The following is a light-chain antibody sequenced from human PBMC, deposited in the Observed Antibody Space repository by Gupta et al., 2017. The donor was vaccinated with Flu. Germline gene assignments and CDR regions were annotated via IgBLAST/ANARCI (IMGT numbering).Light chain of an antibody. V-gene: IGLV2-14*01. CDR1: NSDIGSSNY. J-gene: IGLJ2*01. Sequence: QSALPHPASVSGFPGQSITIPCTGTNSDIGSSNYVSWYQQTSGKAPKLILYEVKYRPSGISGRFSGSKSGNTASLTISGIQPDDEADYFCSSYTTSNTLVFGAGTTLTVL. CDR3: SSYTTSNTLV. CDR2: EVK.